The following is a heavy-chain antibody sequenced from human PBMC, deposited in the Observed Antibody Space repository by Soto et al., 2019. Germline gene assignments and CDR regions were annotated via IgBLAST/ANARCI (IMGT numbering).Heavy chain of an antibody. CDR2: ISYSGST. V-gene: IGHV4-59*01. J-gene: IGHJ5*02. D-gene: IGHD2-2*01. CDR1: GGSISSYY. Sequence: PSETLSLTCTVSGGSISSYYWSWIRQPPGKGLEWIGYISYSGSTNYNPSLKSRVTISVDTSKNQFFLKLSSVTAADTAVYYCAKINQQGFDPWGQGTLVTVSS. CDR3: AKINQQGFDP.